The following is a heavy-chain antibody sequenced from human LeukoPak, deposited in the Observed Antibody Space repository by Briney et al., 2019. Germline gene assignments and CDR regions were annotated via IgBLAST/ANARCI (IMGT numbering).Heavy chain of an antibody. D-gene: IGHD2-15*01. J-gene: IGHJ6*02. CDR2: ISGSGGST. CDR3: GRVVPDTPVSGMDV. Sequence: GGSLRLSCAASGFPFSSYAMSWVRQAPGKGLEWVSAISGSGGSTYYAASVKGRFTIFRDNAKNTLYLEMNSLRAEDTALYYCGRVVPDTPVSGMDVWGQGTTVTGSS. CDR1: GFPFSSYA. V-gene: IGHV3-23*01.